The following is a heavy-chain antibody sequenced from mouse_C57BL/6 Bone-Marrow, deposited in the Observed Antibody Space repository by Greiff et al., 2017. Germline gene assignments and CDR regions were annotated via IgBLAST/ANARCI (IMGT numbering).Heavy chain of an antibody. J-gene: IGHJ2*01. D-gene: IGHD2-10*01. V-gene: IGHV1-50*01. CDR2: IDASGSYT. CDR3: ERSITYWYFDY. Sequence: VQLQQPGAGLVKPGASVKLSCKASGFTFTSYWMQWVQQTPGKGLEWIGEIDASGSYTYYNKKFKGKATLTVDTSSNTDYMQLSSLTSEDSAVYYCERSITYWYFDYWGQGTTLTVSS. CDR1: GFTFTSYW.